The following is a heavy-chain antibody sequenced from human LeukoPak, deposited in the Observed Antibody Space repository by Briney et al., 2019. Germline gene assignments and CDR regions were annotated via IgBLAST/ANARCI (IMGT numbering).Heavy chain of an antibody. Sequence: ASVKLSCKVSGHTHTELSMHWARHAPGKGLVWRRDFDPEDGETIYAQKFQGRVTMTEDTSTDTAYMELSSLRSEDTAVYYCATDVAGGNTAMVTALGYWGQGTLVTVSS. CDR1: GHTHTELS. CDR2: FDPEDGET. J-gene: IGHJ4*02. D-gene: IGHD5-18*01. CDR3: ATDVAGGNTAMVTALGY. V-gene: IGHV1-24*01.